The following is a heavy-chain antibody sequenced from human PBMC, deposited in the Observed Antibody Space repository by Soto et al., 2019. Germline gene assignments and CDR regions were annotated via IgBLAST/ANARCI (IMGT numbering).Heavy chain of an antibody. J-gene: IGHJ4*02. CDR3: AASGSYCSGGSCYSVSPGLHDY. CDR2: ISSSSSTI. CDR1: GFTFSSYS. V-gene: IGHV3-48*02. Sequence: EVQLVESGGGLVQPGGSLRLSCAASGFTFSSYSMNWVRQAPGKGLEWVSYISSSSSTIYYADSVKGRFTISRDNAKNSLYLQMNSLRDEDTAVYYCAASGSYCSGGSCYSVSPGLHDYWGPGTLVTVSS. D-gene: IGHD2-15*01.